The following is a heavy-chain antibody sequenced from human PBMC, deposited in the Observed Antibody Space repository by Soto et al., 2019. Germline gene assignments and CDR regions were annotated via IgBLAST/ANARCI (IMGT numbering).Heavy chain of an antibody. J-gene: IGHJ4*02. V-gene: IGHV4-59*08. D-gene: IGHD3-16*02. CDR2: FYYSGST. Sequence: SETLSLTCTVSGGSISSYYWSWIRQPPGKGLEWIGYFYYSGSTNYNPSLKSRVTISVDTPKNQFSLKLSSVTAADTAVYYCARHDAYYDYIWGTYRLEPFDYWGQGTLVTVSS. CDR3: ARHDAYYDYIWGTYRLEPFDY. CDR1: GGSISSYY.